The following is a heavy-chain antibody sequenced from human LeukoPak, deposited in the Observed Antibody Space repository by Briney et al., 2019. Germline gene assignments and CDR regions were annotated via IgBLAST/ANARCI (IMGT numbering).Heavy chain of an antibody. V-gene: IGHV3-11*01. CDR2: MSGRGIPI. CDR3: ARVGIVLAGPFDD. CDR1: GFTFSDYY. J-gene: IGHJ4*02. Sequence: GGSLRLSWAASGFTFSDYYMIWIRQAPGKGLEGIAYMSGRGIPIYYADSVKGRFTISRDNAKNSLYLQMNNLRAEDTAVYYCARVGIVLAGPFDDWGQGTLVTVSS. D-gene: IGHD3-3*02.